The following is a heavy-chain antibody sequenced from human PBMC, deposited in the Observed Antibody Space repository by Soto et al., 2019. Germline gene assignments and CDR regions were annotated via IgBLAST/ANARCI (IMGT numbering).Heavy chain of an antibody. V-gene: IGHV1-69*01. CDR1: GGTFSSYA. J-gene: IGHJ4*02. Sequence: QVQLVQSGAEVKKPGSSVKVSCKASGGTFSSYAISWVRQAPGQGLEGMGGIIPIFGTANYAQKFQGRVTITADESTSTAYMELSSLRSEDTAVYYCAREVAGRTYYDSKLFDYWGQGTLVTVSS. CDR2: IIPIFGTA. CDR3: AREVAGRTYYDSKLFDY. D-gene: IGHD3-3*01.